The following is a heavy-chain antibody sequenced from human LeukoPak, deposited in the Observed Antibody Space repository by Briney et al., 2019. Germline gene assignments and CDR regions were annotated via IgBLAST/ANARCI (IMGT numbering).Heavy chain of an antibody. J-gene: IGHJ5*02. CDR1: GYTFTGYY. Sequence: ASVKVSCKASGYTFTGYYMHWVRQAPGQGLEWMGWINPNSGGTNYAQKLQGRVTMTRDTSISTAYMELSRLRSDDTAVYYCARKLPYCSSTSCYTLWFDPWGQGTLVTVSS. D-gene: IGHD2-2*02. CDR2: INPNSGGT. CDR3: ARKLPYCSSTSCYTLWFDP. V-gene: IGHV1-2*02.